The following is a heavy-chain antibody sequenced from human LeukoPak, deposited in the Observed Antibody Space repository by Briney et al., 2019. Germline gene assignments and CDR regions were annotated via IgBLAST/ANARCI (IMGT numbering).Heavy chain of an antibody. CDR2: VFHSGST. J-gene: IGHJ4*02. V-gene: IGHV4-4*02. CDR3: ARDLAVAGTNYFDF. CDR1: GDSISTNEW. Sequence: PSETLSLTCSVSGDSISTNEWWNWVRQPPGKGLEWIGEVFHSGSTNYNPSLKSRVTISIDKSKNQFSLEVTSVTAADTAIYYCARDLAVAGTNYFDFWGQGVLVTVSS. D-gene: IGHD6-19*01.